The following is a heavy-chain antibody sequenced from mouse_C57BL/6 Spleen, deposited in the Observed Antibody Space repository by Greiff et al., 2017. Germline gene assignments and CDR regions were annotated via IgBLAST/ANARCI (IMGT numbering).Heavy chain of an antibody. V-gene: IGHV1-76*01. D-gene: IGHD4-1*01. CDR2: LYPGSGTT. CDR3: ARDWGYYAMDY. J-gene: IGHJ4*01. CDR1: GYTFTDYY. Sequence: VQRVESGAELVRPGASVKLSCKASGYTFTDYYINWVKQRPGQGLEWIARLYPGSGTTYYNEKFKGKATLTAEKSSRTAYMQLSSLTSEDSAVYFCARDWGYYAMDYWGQGTSVTVSS.